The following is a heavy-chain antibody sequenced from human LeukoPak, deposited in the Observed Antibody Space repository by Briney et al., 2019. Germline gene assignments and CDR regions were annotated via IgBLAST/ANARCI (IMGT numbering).Heavy chain of an antibody. D-gene: IGHD2-2*01. CDR2: INWSGGST. Sequence: GRSLRLSCTAAGFAFDEHGMSWVRLVPGKGLEWVSGINWSGGSTGYADPLRGRFNISRDNAKNYLYLQMDSLRAEDTALYYCGRAPITSPFYFDYWGQGTLVTVSS. CDR1: GFAFDEHG. V-gene: IGHV3-20*04. CDR3: GRAPITSPFYFDY. J-gene: IGHJ4*02.